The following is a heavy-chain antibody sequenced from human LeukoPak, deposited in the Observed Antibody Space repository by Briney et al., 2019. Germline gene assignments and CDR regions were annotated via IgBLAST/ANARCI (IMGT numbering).Heavy chain of an antibody. J-gene: IGHJ4*02. V-gene: IGHV4-4*07. CDR2: IYTSGST. D-gene: IGHD6-13*01. CDR3: ARDPAWYSSSWHYFDY. CDR1: GGSISGYY. Sequence: PSETLSLTCTVSGGSISGYYWSWIRQPAGKGLEWIGRIYTSGSTNYNPSLKSRVTMSVDTSKNQFSLKLSSVTAADTAVYYCARDPAWYSSSWHYFDYWGQGTLVTVSS.